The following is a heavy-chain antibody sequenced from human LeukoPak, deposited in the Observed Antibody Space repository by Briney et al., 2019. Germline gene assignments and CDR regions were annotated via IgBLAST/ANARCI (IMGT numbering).Heavy chain of an antibody. V-gene: IGHV3-74*01. D-gene: IGHD3-3*01. J-gene: IGHJ5*02. CDR1: GLTFNGYW. CDR3: SVDTIFAARAS. CDR2: IYGDGIFT. Sequence: PGGSRRLSCAASGLTFNGYWMHWVRQAPGKGLVWVSRIYGDGIFTNYADSVKGRFTISIDSAKKTLYLQMDSLTAEDTAVYYCSVDTIFAARASWGQGTAVTVSS.